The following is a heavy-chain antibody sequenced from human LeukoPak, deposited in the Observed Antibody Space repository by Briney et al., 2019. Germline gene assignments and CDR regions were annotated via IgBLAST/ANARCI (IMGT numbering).Heavy chain of an antibody. D-gene: IGHD6-13*01. CDR2: IYSGGIT. V-gene: IGHV3-53*01. Sequence: GGSLRLSCAASGFTVSSNYMAWVRQAPGKGLECVSVIYSGGITYYADSVKGRFTISRDNSKNTLYLQMNSLRAEDTAVYYCARGPERIAGVLNWFDPWGQGTLVTVSS. J-gene: IGHJ5*02. CDR1: GFTVSSNY. CDR3: ARGPERIAGVLNWFDP.